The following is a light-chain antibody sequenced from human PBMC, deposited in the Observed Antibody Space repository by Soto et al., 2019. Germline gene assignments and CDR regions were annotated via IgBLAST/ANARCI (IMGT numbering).Light chain of an antibody. CDR2: AAS. CDR1: QSISSY. CDR3: HQTVSTRSWT. J-gene: IGKJ1*01. V-gene: IGKV1-39*01. Sequence: DIQMTQSPSSLSASVGDRVTITCRASQSISSYLTRYQHKPGKAHKLLIYAASSLQSGVPSRFSGSGSGTDFTLTISTLQPADVASYFCHQTVSTRSWTFGHGTKVEIK.